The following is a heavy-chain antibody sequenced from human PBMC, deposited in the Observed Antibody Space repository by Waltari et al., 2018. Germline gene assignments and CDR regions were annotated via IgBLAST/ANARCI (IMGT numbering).Heavy chain of an antibody. Sequence: VKVSCKASGYTFTSYDINWVRQATGQGLEWMGWMNPNSGNTGYAQKFQGRVTMTRNTSISTAYMELSSLRSEDTAVYYCASHVSFRFDAFDIWGQGTMVTVSS. CDR2: MNPNSGNT. CDR3: ASHVSFRFDAFDI. CDR1: GYTFTSYD. J-gene: IGHJ3*02. V-gene: IGHV1-8*01.